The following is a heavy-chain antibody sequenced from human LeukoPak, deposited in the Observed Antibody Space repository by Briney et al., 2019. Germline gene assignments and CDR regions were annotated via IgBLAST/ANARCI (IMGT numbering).Heavy chain of an antibody. CDR2: IYYSGST. D-gene: IGHD6-13*01. V-gene: IGHV4-59*01. CDR3: AIYSSSWYAVFDP. J-gene: IGHJ5*02. CDR1: GGSISSYY. Sequence: SETLSLTCTVSGGSISSYYLSWIRQPPGKGLEWIGYIYYSGSTNYNPSLKSRVTISVDTSKNQFSLKLSSVTAADTAVYYCAIYSSSWYAVFDPWGQGTLVTVSS.